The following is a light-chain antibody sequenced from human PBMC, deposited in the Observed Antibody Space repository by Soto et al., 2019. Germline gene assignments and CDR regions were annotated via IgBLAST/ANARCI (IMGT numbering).Light chain of an antibody. Sequence: QSALTQPRSVSGSPGQSVTISCTGTSSDVGGYNYVSWYQQHPGKAPKLMIYDVNKRPSGVPDRFSGSKSGNTASLTISGLQAEDEADYHCCSYAGNYTLVFGGGTKLTVL. CDR3: CSYAGNYTLV. CDR1: SSDVGGYNY. V-gene: IGLV2-11*01. CDR2: DVN. J-gene: IGLJ2*01.